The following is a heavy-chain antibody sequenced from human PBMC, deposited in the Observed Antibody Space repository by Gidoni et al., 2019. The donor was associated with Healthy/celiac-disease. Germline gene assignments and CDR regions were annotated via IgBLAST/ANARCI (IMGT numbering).Heavy chain of an antibody. D-gene: IGHD4-17*01. CDR3: AKDRFMTTVTTWSGLYDY. Sequence: EVQLLESGGGLVQPGGSLRLSCAASGFTFASYARSWVRQAPGKGLEWVSVISGSGSSTYYADSVKGRFTISRDNSKNTVYLQMNSLRAEDTAIYYCAKDRFMTTVTTWSGLYDYWGQGSLVTVSS. CDR2: ISGSGSST. CDR1: GFTFASYA. V-gene: IGHV3-23*01. J-gene: IGHJ4*02.